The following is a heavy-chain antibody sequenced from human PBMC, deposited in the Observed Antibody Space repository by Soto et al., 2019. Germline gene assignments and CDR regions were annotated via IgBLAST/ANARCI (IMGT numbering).Heavy chain of an antibody. CDR3: ARTPPVIEYYFDY. CDR1: GGSISGGGYY. Sequence: SETLSLTCTVSGGSISGGGYYWSWIRQHPGKCLEWIGYIYYSGSIYYNPSLKSRVTIXXXTXXXXXSLXLXXVTXADTAVYYCARTPPVIEYYFDYWGQGTLVTVSS. D-gene: IGHD4-4*01. V-gene: IGHV4-31*03. J-gene: IGHJ4*02. CDR2: IYYSGSI.